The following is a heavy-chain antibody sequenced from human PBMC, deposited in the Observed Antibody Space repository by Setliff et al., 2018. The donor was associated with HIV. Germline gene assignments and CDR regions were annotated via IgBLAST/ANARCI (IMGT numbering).Heavy chain of an antibody. D-gene: IGHD3-3*01. CDR2: VYHTGST. CDR1: GGSISSHY. CDR3: ARRPLFGVVIASVAKMEFDY. J-gene: IGHJ4*02. V-gene: IGHV4-59*11. Sequence: TLSLTCTVSGGSISSHYWSWIRQPPGRGLEWIGEVYHTGSTNYNPSLKSRVITSIDKSKNQFSLKIDSVTAADTAVYYCARRPLFGVVIASVAKMEFDYWGQGTLVTVSS.